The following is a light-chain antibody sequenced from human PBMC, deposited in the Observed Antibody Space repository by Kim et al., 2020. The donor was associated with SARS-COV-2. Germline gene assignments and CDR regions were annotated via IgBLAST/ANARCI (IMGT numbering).Light chain of an antibody. CDR1: SSNIGSNT. CDR2: NDN. V-gene: IGLV1-44*01. J-gene: IGLJ3*02. CDR3: AAWDDNLNGWV. Sequence: QSVVTQPPSASGTPGQRVTVSCSGSSSNIGSNTVSWYRQLPGTAPKLLIYNDNRRPSGVPDRFSGSKSGTSASLAISGLQSVDEADYSCAAWDDNLNGWVFGGGTQLTVL.